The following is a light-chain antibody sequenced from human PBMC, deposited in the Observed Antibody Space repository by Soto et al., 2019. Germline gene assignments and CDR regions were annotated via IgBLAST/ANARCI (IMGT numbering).Light chain of an antibody. J-gene: IGLJ3*02. V-gene: IGLV2-11*01. CDR2: DVS. CDR1: SSDVGGYKY. Sequence: QSALTQPRSVSGSPGQSVIISCTGTSSDVGGYKYVSWYQQHPGKAPKLVIYDVSERPSGVPDRFSGSKSGNTASLTISGLQAKDEAEYHCCSNAGSSVWVFCGGTKVTVL. CDR3: CSNAGSSVWV.